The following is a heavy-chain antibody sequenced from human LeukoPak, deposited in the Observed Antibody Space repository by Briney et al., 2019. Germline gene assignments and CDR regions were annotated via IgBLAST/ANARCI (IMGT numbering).Heavy chain of an antibody. D-gene: IGHD2-2*01. CDR2: IYSGGRT. Sequence: GGSLRLSCAASGFTVSSNYISWVRQVPGKGLEWVSVIYSGGRTYYADSVEGRFTISRHSSKNTVYLQMNSLRVEDTAVYYCARLKYQLIFDYWGQGTLVTVSS. CDR3: ARLKYQLIFDY. CDR1: GFTVSSNY. J-gene: IGHJ4*02. V-gene: IGHV3-53*04.